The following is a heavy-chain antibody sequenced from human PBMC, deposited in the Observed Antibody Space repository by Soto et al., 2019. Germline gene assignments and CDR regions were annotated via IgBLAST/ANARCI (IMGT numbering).Heavy chain of an antibody. CDR1: GYTFTTYD. D-gene: IGHD2-8*01. CDR3: VRGGEWWLLSAY. J-gene: IGHJ4*02. CDR2: MNPESGNT. V-gene: IGHV1-8*01. Sequence: QVQLVQSGAEVKKPGASVKVSCKASGYTFTTYDMNWVRQATGQGLAWMGWMNPESGNTGYAQKFQGRVTITRNTSIITAYMELSSLRSEGTAVYYWVRGGEWWLLSAYWGQGTLVTFSS.